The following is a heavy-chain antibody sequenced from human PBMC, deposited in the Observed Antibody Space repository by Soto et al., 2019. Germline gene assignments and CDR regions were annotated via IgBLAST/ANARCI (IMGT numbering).Heavy chain of an antibody. D-gene: IGHD6-13*01. CDR2: MNPNSGNT. J-gene: IGHJ4*02. Sequence: SYDINWVRQATGQGLEWMGWMNPNSGNTGYAQKFQGRVTMTRNTSISTAYMELSSLRSEDTAVYYCARGGIAAAAPPVSDYWGQGTLVTVSS. CDR1: SYD. V-gene: IGHV1-8*01. CDR3: ARGGIAAAAPPVSDY.